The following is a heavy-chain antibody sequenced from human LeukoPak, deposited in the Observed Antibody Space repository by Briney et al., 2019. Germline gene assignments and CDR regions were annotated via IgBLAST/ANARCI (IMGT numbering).Heavy chain of an antibody. CDR2: INQGGREK. J-gene: IGHJ4*02. D-gene: IGHD4-17*01. CDR1: GFTFSDFW. Sequence: SGGSLRLSCAASGFTFSDFWMTWVRQAPGKGLEWVANINQGGREKYYVDSVEGRFTISRDNAKNSLYLQMNSLRAEDTAAYHCAKGRNEDGDAALNYWGQGTLVTVSS. CDR3: AKGRNEDGDAALNY. V-gene: IGHV3-7*05.